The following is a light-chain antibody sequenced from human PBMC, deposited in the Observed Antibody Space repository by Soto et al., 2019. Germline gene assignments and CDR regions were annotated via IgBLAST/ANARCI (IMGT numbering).Light chain of an antibody. CDR1: QGISSY. Sequence: ATPLTQPPSSFSASHADTVTITCRASQGISSYLAWYQQKPGKAPKLLIYAASTLQSGVPSRFSGSGSGTDFTLTISCLQSEDFATYYCQQYYSYGGTFGQGTKVDIK. CDR3: QQYYSYGGT. J-gene: IGKJ1*01. CDR2: AAS. V-gene: IGKV1-8*01.